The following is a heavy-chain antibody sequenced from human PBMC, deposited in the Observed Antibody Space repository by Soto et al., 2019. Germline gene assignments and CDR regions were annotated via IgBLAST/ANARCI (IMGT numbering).Heavy chain of an antibody. D-gene: IGHD1-26*01. V-gene: IGHV3-9*01. J-gene: IGHJ4*02. CDR1: GFTFDDYA. CDR2: ISWNSGSI. Sequence: EVQLVESGGGLVQPGRSLRLSCAASGFTFDDYAMHWVRQAPGKGLEWVSGISWNSGSIGYADSVKGRFTISRDNAKNSLYLQMTSLRAEDTPLYYCAKGDSAHFDYWGQGTLVTVSS. CDR3: AKGDSAHFDY.